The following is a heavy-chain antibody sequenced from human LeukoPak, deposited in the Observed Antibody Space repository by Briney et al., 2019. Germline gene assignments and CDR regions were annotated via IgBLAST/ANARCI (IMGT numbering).Heavy chain of an antibody. V-gene: IGHV4-39*01. CDR2: IHHTGTT. CDR3: ARQTTGTFQWTFDY. Sequence: SETLSLTCTASGGPISSNIHFWGWIRQSPGKGPEWIATIHHTGTTFYNPSLKSRVTVFVDTSKNQFFLRLSSVTAADTAVYYCARQTTGTFQWTFDYWGQGALITVSS. CDR1: GGPISSNIHF. J-gene: IGHJ4*02. D-gene: IGHD2/OR15-2a*01.